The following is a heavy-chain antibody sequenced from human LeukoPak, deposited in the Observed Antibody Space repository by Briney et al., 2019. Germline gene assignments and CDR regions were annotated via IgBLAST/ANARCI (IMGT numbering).Heavy chain of an antibody. CDR2: INHSGST. J-gene: IGHJ4*02. D-gene: IGHD3-10*01. V-gene: IGHV4-34*01. CDR3: ARGGFARSNYYGSGSYYNFLDY. Sequence: SETLSLTCAVYGGSFSGYYWRWIRQPPGKGLEWIGEINHSGSTNYNPSLKSRVTRSVDTSKNQFSLKLSSVTAADTAVYYCARGGFARSNYYGSGSYYNFLDYWGQGTLVTVSS. CDR1: GGSFSGYY.